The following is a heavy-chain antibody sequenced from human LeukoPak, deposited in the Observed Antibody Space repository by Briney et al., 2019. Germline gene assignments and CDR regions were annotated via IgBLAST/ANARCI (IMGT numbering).Heavy chain of an antibody. D-gene: IGHD3-10*01. J-gene: IGHJ5*02. V-gene: IGHV4-31*03. CDR3: ANYGSGSYRFDP. CDR1: GGSISSGGYC. Sequence: SETLSFTCTVSGGSISSGGYCWSWIRQHPGKGLEWIGYIYYSGSTYYNPSLKSRVTISVDTSKNQFSLKLSSVTAADTAVYYCANYGSGSYRFDPWGQGTLVTVSS. CDR2: IYYSGST.